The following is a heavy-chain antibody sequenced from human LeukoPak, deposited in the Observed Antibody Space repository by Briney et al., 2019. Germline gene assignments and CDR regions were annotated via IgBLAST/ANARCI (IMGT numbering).Heavy chain of an antibody. CDR3: ATDFYDTT. CDR1: GFTFSNAW. Sequence: GGSLRLSCATSGFTFSNAWMNWVRQAPGKGLEWVGRIRSNSDGGTIDYATPVKGRFALSRDDSKNTLYLQMNSLQTEDTAGYYCATDFYDTTWGQGTLVTVSS. J-gene: IGHJ5*02. CDR2: IRSNSDGGTI. V-gene: IGHV3-15*07. D-gene: IGHD3-22*01.